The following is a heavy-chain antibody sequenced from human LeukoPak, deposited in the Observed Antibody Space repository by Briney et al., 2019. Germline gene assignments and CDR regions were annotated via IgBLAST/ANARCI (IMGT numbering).Heavy chain of an antibody. CDR1: GFTFSDPY. CDR3: ARTARHLDY. V-gene: IGHV3-11*04. Sequence: GGSLRLSCEASGFTFSDPYMSWIRQAPGKGLECLSYISGSGTDINYADSVRGRFTTSRDNAKNLLYLQMNDLRVEDTAVYYCARTARHLDYRGQGTLVTVSS. J-gene: IGHJ4*02. D-gene: IGHD5-18*01. CDR2: ISGSGTDI.